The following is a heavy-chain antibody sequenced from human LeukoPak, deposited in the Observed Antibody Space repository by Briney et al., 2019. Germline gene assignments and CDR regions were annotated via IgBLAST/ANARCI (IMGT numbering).Heavy chain of an antibody. Sequence: ASVKVSCKASGYTFTGYYMHWVRQAPGQGLEWMGWINPNSGGTNYAQKFQGRVTMTRDTSISTAYMELSRLRSDDTAVYYCARTPNYDFWSGYYLGRYYGMDVWGQGTTATVSS. D-gene: IGHD3-3*01. CDR1: GYTFTGYY. J-gene: IGHJ6*02. V-gene: IGHV1-2*02. CDR2: INPNSGGT. CDR3: ARTPNYDFWSGYYLGRYYGMDV.